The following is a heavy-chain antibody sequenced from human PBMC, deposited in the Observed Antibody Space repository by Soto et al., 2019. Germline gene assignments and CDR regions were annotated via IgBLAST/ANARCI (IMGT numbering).Heavy chain of an antibody. CDR1: GFSFNIYG. V-gene: IGHV3-33*01. J-gene: IGHJ4*02. Sequence: QVQLVESGGGVVQPGTSLRLSCAASGFSFNIYGMHWVRQAPGKGLEWVGGIWYDGSNKYYAESLKGRFSISRDNSKNTLYLQMTSLRAEDTAVYSCARDDKDEYGADRGGFGCWGQGTLVTVSS. CDR2: IWYDGSNK. CDR3: ARDDKDEYGADRGGFGC. D-gene: IGHD4-17*01.